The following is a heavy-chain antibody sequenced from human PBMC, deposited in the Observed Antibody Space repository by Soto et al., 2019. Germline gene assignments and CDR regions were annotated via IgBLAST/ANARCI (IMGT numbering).Heavy chain of an antibody. Sequence: PGGSLRLSCAASGYTFSGYSLSWIRQAPGKGLEYVSGISSNGVGTYYANSVQGRFTISRDNSKNTVYLQMGSLRPEDMAVYYCARRARPDFYYMDVWGKGTTVTVSS. CDR2: ISSNGVGT. CDR1: GYTFSGYS. J-gene: IGHJ6*03. CDR3: ARRARPDFYYMDV. V-gene: IGHV3-64*01. D-gene: IGHD6-6*01.